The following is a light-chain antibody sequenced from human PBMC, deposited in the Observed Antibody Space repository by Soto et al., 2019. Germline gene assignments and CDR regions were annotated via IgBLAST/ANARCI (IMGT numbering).Light chain of an antibody. CDR3: QQYNNWPPWT. J-gene: IGKJ1*01. CDR1: QSVSSN. CDR2: GAS. V-gene: IGKV3-15*01. Sequence: EILMTQSPATLSVSPGERATLSCRASQSVSSNLAWYQQKPGQAPRLLIYGASTRATGIPARFSGSGSGTEFTFTLRSLQSEAFAVYYCQQYNNWPPWTFGQGTKVEIK.